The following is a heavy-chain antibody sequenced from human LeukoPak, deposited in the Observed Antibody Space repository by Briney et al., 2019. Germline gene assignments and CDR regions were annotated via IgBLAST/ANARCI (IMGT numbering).Heavy chain of an antibody. CDR1: GGSISSYY. CDR3: ARDPLSGGYPFDY. CDR2: IDYSGST. Sequence: PSETLSLTCTVSGGSISSYYWSWIRQHPGKGLEWIGYIDYSGSTYYNPSLKSRVTISVDTSKNQFSLKLSSVTAADTAVYYCARDPLSGGYPFDYWGQGTLVTVSS. J-gene: IGHJ4*02. D-gene: IGHD5-12*01. V-gene: IGHV4-59*06.